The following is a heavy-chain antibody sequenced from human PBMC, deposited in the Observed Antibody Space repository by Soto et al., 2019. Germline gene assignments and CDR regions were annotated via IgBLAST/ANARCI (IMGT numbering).Heavy chain of an antibody. CDR1: GFTFSSYA. CDR2: ISGSGGST. CDR3: AKESITMIVVAINFDY. Sequence: GGSLRLSCAASGFTFSSYAMSWVRQAPGKGLEWVSAISGSGGSTYYADSVKGRFTISRDNSKNTLYLQMNSLRAEDTAVYYCAKESITMIVVAINFDYWGQGTLVTVSS. J-gene: IGHJ4*02. V-gene: IGHV3-23*01. D-gene: IGHD3-22*01.